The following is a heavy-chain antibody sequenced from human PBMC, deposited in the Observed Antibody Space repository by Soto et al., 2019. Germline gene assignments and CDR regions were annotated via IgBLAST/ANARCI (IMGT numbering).Heavy chain of an antibody. CDR3: AKDYAVSEASGVDY. D-gene: IGHD3-16*01. CDR2: ISGSGGST. CDR1: GFTFSSYA. J-gene: IGHJ4*02. V-gene: IGHV3-23*01. Sequence: GGSLRLSCAASGFTFSSYAMSWVRQAPGKGLEWVSAISGSGGSTYYADSGKGRFTISRDNSKNTLYLQMNSLRAEDTAVYYGAKDYAVSEASGVDYWGQGTPVTVSS.